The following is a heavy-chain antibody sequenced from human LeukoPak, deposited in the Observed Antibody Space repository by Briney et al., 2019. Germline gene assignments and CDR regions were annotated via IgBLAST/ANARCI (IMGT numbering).Heavy chain of an antibody. CDR2: ISGSGGST. J-gene: IGHJ6*02. CDR3: AKETVTTDHYYYYGMDV. V-gene: IGHV3-23*01. CDR1: GFTFSSYA. D-gene: IGHD4-17*01. Sequence: GGSLRLSCAASGFTFSSYAMSWVRQAPGKGLEWVSAISGSGGSTYYADSVKGRFTISRDNSKNTLYLQMNSLRAEDTAVYYCAKETVTTDHYYYYGMDVWGQGTTVTVSS.